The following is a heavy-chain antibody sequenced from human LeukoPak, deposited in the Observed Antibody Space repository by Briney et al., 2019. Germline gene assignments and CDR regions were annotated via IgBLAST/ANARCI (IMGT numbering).Heavy chain of an antibody. CDR3: ATLTRGSSSEDAFDI. Sequence: GESLKISCKGSGYNFPSYWIGWVRQMPGKGLEWMGIIYPADSDTRYSPSFQGQVTISADKSISTAYLQWSSLKASDTAMYYCATLTRGSSSEDAFDIWGQGTMVTVSS. D-gene: IGHD6-6*01. V-gene: IGHV5-51*01. CDR2: IYPADSDT. J-gene: IGHJ3*02. CDR1: GYNFPSYW.